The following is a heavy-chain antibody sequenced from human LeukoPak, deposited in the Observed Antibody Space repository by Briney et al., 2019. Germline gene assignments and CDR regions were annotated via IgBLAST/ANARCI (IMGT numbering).Heavy chain of an antibody. CDR2: ISSSSSYI. Sequence: PGGSLRLSCSTSGFTFSSYSMNWVRQAPGKGLEWVSSISSSSSYIYYADSVKGRFTISRDNAKNSLYLQMNSLRAEDTAVYYCARDCKDSGCFDYWGQGTLVTVSS. CDR3: ARDCKDSGCFDY. D-gene: IGHD5-12*01. V-gene: IGHV3-21*01. CDR1: GFTFSSYS. J-gene: IGHJ4*02.